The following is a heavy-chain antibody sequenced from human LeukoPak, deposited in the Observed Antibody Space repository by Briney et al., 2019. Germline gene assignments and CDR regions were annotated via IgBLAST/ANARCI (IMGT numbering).Heavy chain of an antibody. V-gene: IGHV4-34*01. CDR2: INHSGST. D-gene: IGHD3-10*01. Sequence: SETLSLTCAVYGGSFSGYYWSWIRQPPGKGLEWIGEINHSGSTNYNPSLKSRVTISVDSSKNQFSLKLSSVTAADTAVYYSARRGPYYGSGSYFSDYYYYMDVWGKGTTVTISS. CDR1: GGSFSGYY. CDR3: ARRGPYYGSGSYFSDYYYYMDV. J-gene: IGHJ6*03.